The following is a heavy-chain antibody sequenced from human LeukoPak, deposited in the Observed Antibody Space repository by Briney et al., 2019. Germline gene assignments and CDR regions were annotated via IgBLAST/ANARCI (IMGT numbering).Heavy chain of an antibody. CDR2: IYYSGST. J-gene: IGHJ6*02. CDR1: GGSISSYY. V-gene: IGHV4-59*08. Sequence: SETLSLTCTVSGGSISSYYWSWIRQPPGKGLEWIGYIYYSGSTNYNPSLKSRVTISVDTSKNQFSLKLSSVTAADTAVYYCARHRSYYYYYGMDVWGQGTTVTVFS. CDR3: ARHRSYYYYYGMDV.